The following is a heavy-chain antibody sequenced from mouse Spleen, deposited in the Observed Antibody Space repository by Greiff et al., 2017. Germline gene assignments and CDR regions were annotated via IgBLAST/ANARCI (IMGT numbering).Heavy chain of an antibody. Sequence: VQLQQSGPGLVKPSQSLSLTCSVTGYSITSGYYWNWIRQFPGNKLEWMGYISYDGSNNYNPSLKNRISITRDTSKNQFFLKLNSVTTEDTATYYCARDDYDGSSFDYWGQGTTLTVSS. V-gene: IGHV3-6*01. CDR1: GYSITSGYY. D-gene: IGHD1-1*01. CDR3: ARDDYDGSSFDY. CDR2: ISYDGSN. J-gene: IGHJ2*01.